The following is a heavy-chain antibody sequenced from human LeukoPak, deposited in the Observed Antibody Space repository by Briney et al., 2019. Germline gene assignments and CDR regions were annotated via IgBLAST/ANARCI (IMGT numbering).Heavy chain of an antibody. CDR1: GGSISSGDYY. J-gene: IGHJ6*02. D-gene: IGHD4-17*01. V-gene: IGHV4-30-4*01. CDR3: ARFSGDYGDYAEWENDYYYGMDV. Sequence: SETLSLTCTVSGGSISSGDYYWSWIRQPPGKGLEWIGYIYYSGSTYYNPSLKSRVTISVDTSKNQFSLKLSSVTAADTAVYYCARFSGDYGDYAEWENDYYYGMDVWGQGTTVTVSS. CDR2: IYYSGST.